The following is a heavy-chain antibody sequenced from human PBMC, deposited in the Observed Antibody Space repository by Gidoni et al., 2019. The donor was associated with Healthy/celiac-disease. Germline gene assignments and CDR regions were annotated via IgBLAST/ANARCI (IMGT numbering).Heavy chain of an antibody. V-gene: IGHV1-18*01. Sequence: QVQLVQSGAEVKQPVAAVKVSCKASGYTFPSYGISWVRQAPGQGLEWMGWISAYNGNKNYAQKLQGRVTMTTDTSTSTAYMELRSRRSDDTAVYYCARADGYSYGLESDYWGQGTLVTVSS. D-gene: IGHD5-18*01. J-gene: IGHJ4*02. CDR3: ARADGYSYGLESDY. CDR1: GYTFPSYG. CDR2: ISAYNGNK.